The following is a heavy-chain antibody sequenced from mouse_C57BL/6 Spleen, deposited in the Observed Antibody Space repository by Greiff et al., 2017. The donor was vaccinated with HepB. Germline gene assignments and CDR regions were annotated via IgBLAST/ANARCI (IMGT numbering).Heavy chain of an antibody. CDR2: ISYDGSN. CDR3: ATQLGRGYYFDY. V-gene: IGHV3-6*01. J-gene: IGHJ2*01. Sequence: DVKLQESGPGLVKPSQSLSLTCSVTGYSITSGYYWNWIRQFPGNKLEWMGYISYDGSNNYNPSLKNRIHITRDTSKNQFFLKLNSVTTEDTATYYCATQLGRGYYFDYWGQGTTLTVSS. CDR1: GYSITSGYY. D-gene: IGHD4-1*02.